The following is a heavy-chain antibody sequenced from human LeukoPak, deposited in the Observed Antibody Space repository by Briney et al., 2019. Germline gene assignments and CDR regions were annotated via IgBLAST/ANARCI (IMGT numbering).Heavy chain of an antibody. V-gene: IGHV4-59*01. CDR1: GGSISSYY. J-gene: IGHJ4*02. D-gene: IGHD5-18*01. CDR2: IYYTWAT. Sequence: SETLSLTCTVSGGSISSYYWSWIRLPPGKGLEWIGYIYYTWATYYNPSLKSRVTISLDTSKNQFSLKLSSVTAADAAVYYCARAGYSYGTGYYFDYWGQGALVTVSS. CDR3: ARAGYSYGTGYYFDY.